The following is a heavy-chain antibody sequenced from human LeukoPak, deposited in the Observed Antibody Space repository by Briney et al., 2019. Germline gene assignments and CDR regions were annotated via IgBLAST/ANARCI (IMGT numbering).Heavy chain of an antibody. CDR3: ATRGSYDDY. CDR2: ISGSGGST. Sequence: GGSLRLSCAASGFTFSSYAMSWVRQARGRGREWGSAISGSGGSTYHADSVQGRFTSSKDNAKNTLYLQMNSLRAEDTAVYYCATRGSYDDYWGQGTLVTVSS. V-gene: IGHV3-23*01. D-gene: IGHD3-16*01. J-gene: IGHJ4*02. CDR1: GFTFSSYA.